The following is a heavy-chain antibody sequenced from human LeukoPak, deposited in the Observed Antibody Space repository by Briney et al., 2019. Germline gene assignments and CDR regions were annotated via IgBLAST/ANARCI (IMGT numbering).Heavy chain of an antibody. CDR3: AKGQWLPTNWFDP. CDR1: GFSVSSNY. D-gene: IGHD6-19*01. V-gene: IGHV4-38-2*01. Sequence: GSLRLSCAASGFSVSSNYMSWVRQPPGKGLEWVGSIYYSGSTYYNPSLKSRVTISVDTSKNQFSLKLSFVTAADTAVYYCAKGQWLPTNWFDPWGQGTLVTVSS. CDR2: IYYSGST. J-gene: IGHJ5*02.